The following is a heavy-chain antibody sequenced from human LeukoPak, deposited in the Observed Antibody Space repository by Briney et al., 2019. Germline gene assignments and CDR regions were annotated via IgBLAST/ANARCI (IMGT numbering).Heavy chain of an antibody. V-gene: IGHV1-2*02. D-gene: IGHD3-22*01. J-gene: IGHJ4*02. Sequence: GASVKVSCKASSYTFTGYYMHWGRQATGQELEWMGWINPNSGGTNYAQKFQGRVTMTRDTSISTAYMELSRLRSDDTAVYYCARDRTMIAVWGQGTLVTVSS. CDR2: INPNSGGT. CDR1: SYTFTGYY. CDR3: ARDRTMIAV.